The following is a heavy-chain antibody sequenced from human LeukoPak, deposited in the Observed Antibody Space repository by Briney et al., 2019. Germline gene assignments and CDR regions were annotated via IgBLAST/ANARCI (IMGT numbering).Heavy chain of an antibody. CDR3: ARLDSAGDWLY. D-gene: IGHD2-21*02. Sequence: PGESLKTSFQGSGYRFATYWIGWVRPMPGKGLEWMGIIYPRNSNTRYSPSFQGQVTISADTSINTAYLQWSTLKASDTAMYYCARLDSAGDWLYWGQRTLVTVSS. J-gene: IGHJ4*02. CDR1: GYRFATYW. CDR2: IYPRNSNT. V-gene: IGHV5-51*01.